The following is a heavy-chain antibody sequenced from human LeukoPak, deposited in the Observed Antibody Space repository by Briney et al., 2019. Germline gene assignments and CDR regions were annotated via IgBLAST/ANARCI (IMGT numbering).Heavy chain of an antibody. Sequence: PGRSLRLSCAASGFTFSSYGMHWVRQAPGKGLEWVAVIWYDGSNKYYADSVKGRFTISRDNSKNTLYLQMNSLRAEDTAVYYCARDGTVKRNRNWTLPGQHNNYYYYGMDVWGQGTTVTVSS. CDR3: ARDGTVKRNRNWTLPGQHNNYYYYGMDV. D-gene: IGHD1-1*01. CDR1: GFTFSSYG. CDR2: IWYDGSNK. J-gene: IGHJ6*02. V-gene: IGHV3-33*01.